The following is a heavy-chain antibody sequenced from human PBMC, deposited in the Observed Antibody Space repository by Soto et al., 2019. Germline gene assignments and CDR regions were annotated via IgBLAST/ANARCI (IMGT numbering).Heavy chain of an antibody. D-gene: IGHD7-27*01. Sequence: SGPTLVNPTQTLTLTCTFSGFSLSTSGMRVSWIRQPPGKALEWLALIDWDDDKYYSTSLKTRLPISKDTSKNQVVLTMTNMDPVDTATYYCARIRGWGGDYYYGMDVWGQGTTVTVSS. CDR2: IDWDDDK. CDR1: GFSLSTSGMR. CDR3: ARIRGWGGDYYYGMDV. V-gene: IGHV2-70*01. J-gene: IGHJ6*02.